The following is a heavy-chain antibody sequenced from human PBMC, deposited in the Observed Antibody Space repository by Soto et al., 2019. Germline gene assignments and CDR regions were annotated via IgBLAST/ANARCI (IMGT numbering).Heavy chain of an antibody. CDR1: GYTFTSYA. Sequence: QVQLVQSGAEVKKPGASVKVSCKASGYTFTSYAMHWVRQAPGQRLEWMGWINAGNGNTTYSQKFQGRVTSTRDTSPSTAYMELSSLSSEDTAVYYCARGLPIVADYWGQGTLVTVSS. J-gene: IGHJ4*02. CDR2: INAGNGNT. CDR3: ARGLPIVADY. V-gene: IGHV1-3*01. D-gene: IGHD3-22*01.